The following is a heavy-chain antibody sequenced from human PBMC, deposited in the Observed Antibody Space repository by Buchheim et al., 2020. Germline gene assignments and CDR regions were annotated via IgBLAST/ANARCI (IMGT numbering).Heavy chain of an antibody. Sequence: EVQLVESGGDLVQPGGSLRLSCAASGFTFSAYNMNWVRQAPGKGLEWISYISMSGNIFYADSVRGRFTISRDNAKNSVYLQMNSLRAEDTAVYYCARDGGRFSTTWYDYWGLGTL. CDR3: ARDGGRFSTTWYDY. CDR1: GFTFSAYN. J-gene: IGHJ4*02. CDR2: ISMSGNI. V-gene: IGHV3-48*01. D-gene: IGHD6-13*01.